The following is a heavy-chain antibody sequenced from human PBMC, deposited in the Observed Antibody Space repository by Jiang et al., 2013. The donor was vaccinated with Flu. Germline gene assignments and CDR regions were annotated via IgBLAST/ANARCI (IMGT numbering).Heavy chain of an antibody. D-gene: IGHD6-19*01. V-gene: IGHV6-1*01. CDR3: ARYDEGSSGWPFDY. J-gene: IGHJ4*02. Sequence: SQTLSLTCAISGDRVSSNSAAWNWIRQSPSRGLEWLGRTYYRSKWYNDYAISVKSRITINPDTSKNQFSLQLNSVTPEDTAVYYCARYDEGSSGWPFDYWGQGTLVTVSS. CDR2: TYYRSKWYN. CDR1: GDRVSSNSAA.